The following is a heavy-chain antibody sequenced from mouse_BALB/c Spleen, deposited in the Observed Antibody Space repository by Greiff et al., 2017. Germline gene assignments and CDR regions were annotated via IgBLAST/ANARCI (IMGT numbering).Heavy chain of an antibody. V-gene: IGHV7-3*02. CDR3: AREELRWFAY. D-gene: IGHD1-1*01. CDR1: GFTFTDYY. J-gene: IGHJ3*01. Sequence: EVQLVESGGGLVQPGGSLRLSCATSGFTFTDYYMSWVRQPPGKALEWLGFIRNKANGYTTEYSASVKGRFTISRDNSQSILYLQMNTLRAEDSATYYCAREELRWFAYWGQGTLVTVSA. CDR2: IRNKANGYTT.